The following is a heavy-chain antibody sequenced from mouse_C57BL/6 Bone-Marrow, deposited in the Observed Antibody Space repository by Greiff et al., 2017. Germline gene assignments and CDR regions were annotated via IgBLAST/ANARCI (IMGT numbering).Heavy chain of an antibody. J-gene: IGHJ2*01. D-gene: IGHD2-5*01. CDR2: IYPGSGST. CDR1: GYTFTSYW. Sequence: QVQLQQPGAELVKPGASVKMSCKASGYTFTSYWITWVKQRPGQGLEWIGDIYPGSGSTNYNAKFKSKATLTVGTSSSTAFMQLSSLTSEDSAVYYGARGEYYSNLFYYWGQGTTLTVSS. CDR3: ARGEYYSNLFYY. V-gene: IGHV1-55*01.